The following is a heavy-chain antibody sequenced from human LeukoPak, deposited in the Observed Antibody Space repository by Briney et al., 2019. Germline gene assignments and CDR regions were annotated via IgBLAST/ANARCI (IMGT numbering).Heavy chain of an antibody. Sequence: PGESLKISCKGSGYSFTSYWIGWVRQMPGKGLEWMGIIYPGDSDTRYSPSFQGQVTISADKSISTAYLQWSSLKASDTAMYYCARQGIPEYYYDSSGYYYFDYWGQGTLVTVSS. CDR3: ARQGIPEYYYDSSGYYYFDY. CDR1: GYSFTSYW. D-gene: IGHD3-22*01. V-gene: IGHV5-51*01. J-gene: IGHJ4*02. CDR2: IYPGDSDT.